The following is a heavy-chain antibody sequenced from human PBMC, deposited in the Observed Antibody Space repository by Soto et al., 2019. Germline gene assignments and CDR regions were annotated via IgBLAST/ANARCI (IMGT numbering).Heavy chain of an antibody. CDR1: GCSISSGGYS. V-gene: IGHV4-30-2*01. Sequence: PSETLSLTCAVSGCSISSGGYSWSWIRQPPGKGLEWIGYIYHSGSTYYNPSLKSRVTISVDRSKNQFSLKLSSVTAADTAVYYCARGSGDSSGYRLDYWGQGTLVTVSS. CDR3: ARGSGDSSGYRLDY. D-gene: IGHD3-22*01. CDR2: IYHSGST. J-gene: IGHJ4*02.